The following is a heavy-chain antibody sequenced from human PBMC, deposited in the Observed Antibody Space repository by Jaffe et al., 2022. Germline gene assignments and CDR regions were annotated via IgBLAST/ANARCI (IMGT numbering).Heavy chain of an antibody. J-gene: IGHJ4*02. V-gene: IGHV3-15*01. CDR1: GFTFSNAW. CDR2: IKSKTDGGTT. D-gene: IGHD3-16*01. CDR3: TTDPGLILGDGDY. Sequence: EVQLVESGGGLVKPGGSLRLSCAASGFTFSNAWMSWVRQAPGKGLEWVGRIKSKTDGGTTDYAAPVKGRFTISRDDSKNTLYLQMNSLKTEDTAVYYCTTDPGLILGDGDYWGQGTLVTVSS.